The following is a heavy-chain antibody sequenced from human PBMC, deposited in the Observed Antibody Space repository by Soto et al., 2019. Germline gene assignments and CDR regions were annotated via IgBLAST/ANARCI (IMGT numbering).Heavy chain of an antibody. CDR3: ARGNDAFDI. CDR1: GDSVSSNSAA. CDR2: TYHRYKWYN. Sequence: SQTLSLTCAISGDSVSSNSAAWNWIRQSPSRGIEWLGRTYHRYKWYNDYAVSVKRRITINTDTSKNQFTLNLNTVNPEDATVYYCARGNDAFDIWGQGTMVTVSS. J-gene: IGHJ3*02. V-gene: IGHV6-1*01.